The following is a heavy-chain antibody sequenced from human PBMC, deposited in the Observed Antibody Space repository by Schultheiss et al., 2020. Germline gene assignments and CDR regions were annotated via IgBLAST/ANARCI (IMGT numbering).Heavy chain of an antibody. J-gene: IGHJ4*02. Sequence: GESLKISCAASGFTFSSYAMSWVRQAPGKGLEWVSGISGSGATTYYADSVKGRFTMSRDKSKNTLYLQMNSLRAEDTAAYYCARARGPNYWGQGTLVTVSS. CDR1: GFTFSSYA. V-gene: IGHV3-23*01. CDR2: ISGSGATT. CDR3: ARARGPNY.